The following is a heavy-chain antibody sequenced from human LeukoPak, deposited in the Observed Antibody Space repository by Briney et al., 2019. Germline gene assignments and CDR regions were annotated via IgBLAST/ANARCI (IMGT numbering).Heavy chain of an antibody. CDR1: GGSISSSSFY. D-gene: IGHD1-26*01. V-gene: IGHV4-39*07. CDR2: IYYSGST. CDR3: ARDSGSYLFDY. Sequence: SETLSLTCTVSGGSISSSSFYWGWIRQPPGKGLEWIGTIYYSGSTYYNPSLKSRVTISVDTSKNQFSLKLSSVTAADTAVYYCARDSGSYLFDYWGQGTLVTVSS. J-gene: IGHJ4*02.